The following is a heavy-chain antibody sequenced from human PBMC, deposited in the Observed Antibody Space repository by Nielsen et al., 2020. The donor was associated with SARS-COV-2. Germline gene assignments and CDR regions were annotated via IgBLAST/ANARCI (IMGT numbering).Heavy chain of an antibody. Sequence: GGSLRLSCAASGFTFSSYSMNWVRQAPGKGLEWVSSISSSSSYIYYADSVKGRFTISRDNAKNSLYLQMNSLRAEDTAVYYCARDLRITMVRGAFDYWGQGTLVTVSS. CDR2: ISSSSSYI. D-gene: IGHD3-10*01. CDR3: ARDLRITMVRGAFDY. V-gene: IGHV3-21*01. CDR1: GFTFSSYS. J-gene: IGHJ4*02.